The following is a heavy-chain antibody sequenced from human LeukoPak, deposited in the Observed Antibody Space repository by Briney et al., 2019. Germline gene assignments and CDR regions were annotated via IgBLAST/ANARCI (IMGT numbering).Heavy chain of an antibody. CDR2: INTNTGNP. CDR3: ARGQSGQLPSDYYYMDV. J-gene: IGHJ6*03. V-gene: IGHV7-4-1*02. Sequence: ASVKVSCKASGYTFTSYAMNWVRQAPGQGLEWMGWINTNTGNPTYAQGFTGRFVFSLDTSVSTAYLQISSLKAEDTVVYYCARGQSGQLPSDYYYMDVWGKGTTVTVSS. D-gene: IGHD2-2*01. CDR1: GYTFTSYA.